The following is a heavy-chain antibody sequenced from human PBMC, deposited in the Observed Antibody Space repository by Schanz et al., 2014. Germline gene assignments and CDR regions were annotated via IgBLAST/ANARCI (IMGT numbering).Heavy chain of an antibody. D-gene: IGHD2-21*01. Sequence: EVHLGESGGGLVQPGGSLRLSCAASGFTFSSFAMNWVRQAPGKGLEWVSALSDTGRGTYYADSVKGRFTISRDNSINTLSLQMNSLSADDTAVYYCAKGQGAVINNWYFDLWGRGTLVTVSS. CDR3: AKGQGAVINNWYFDL. V-gene: IGHV3-23*04. J-gene: IGHJ2*01. CDR1: GFTFSSFA. CDR2: LSDTGRGT.